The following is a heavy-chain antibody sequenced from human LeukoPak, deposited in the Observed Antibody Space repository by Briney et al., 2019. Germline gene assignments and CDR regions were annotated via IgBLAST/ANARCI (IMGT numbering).Heavy chain of an antibody. CDR1: GFSFRSYS. Sequence: GGSLRLSCAASGFSFRSYSMNWVRQAPGKGLEWVSFISSSSTYIYYADSMKGRFTISRDNAKNSLFLQMNSLRGEDTAVYYCARIPYSSSLTDAFDIWGQGTMVTVSS. V-gene: IGHV3-21*01. CDR2: ISSSSTYI. J-gene: IGHJ3*02. D-gene: IGHD6-6*01. CDR3: ARIPYSSSLTDAFDI.